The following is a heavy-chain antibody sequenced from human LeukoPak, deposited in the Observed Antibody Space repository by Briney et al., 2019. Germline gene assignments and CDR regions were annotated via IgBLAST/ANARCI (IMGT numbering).Heavy chain of an antibody. V-gene: IGHV1-24*01. CDR3: ATTRYYCDSSAPGHFDY. J-gene: IGHJ4*02. CDR1: GYTLTELS. Sequence: ASVKVSCKVSGYTLTELSMHWVRQAPGKGLEWMGGFDPEDGETIYAQKFQGRVTMTEDTSTDTAYMELSSLRSEDTAVYYCATTRYYCDSSAPGHFDYWGQGTLVTVSS. CDR2: FDPEDGET. D-gene: IGHD3-22*01.